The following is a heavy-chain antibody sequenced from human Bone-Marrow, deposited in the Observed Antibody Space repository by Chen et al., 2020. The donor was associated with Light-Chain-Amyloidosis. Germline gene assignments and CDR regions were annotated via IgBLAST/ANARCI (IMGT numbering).Heavy chain of an antibody. CDR3: GRDNIGGVDF. CDR2: IYNSGTT. V-gene: IGHV4-59*01. J-gene: IGHJ4*02. Sequence: QVQLQESGPGLVKPSETLSLTCTVSGGSMDYYYWNWIRQPPGKGLEWIGYIYNSGTTNYNPSLRSRVTMSVDMSKKQFSLKLSSVTAADTDVYYCGRDNIGGVDFWGQGTPVTVSS. CDR1: GGSMDYYY. D-gene: IGHD3-16*01.